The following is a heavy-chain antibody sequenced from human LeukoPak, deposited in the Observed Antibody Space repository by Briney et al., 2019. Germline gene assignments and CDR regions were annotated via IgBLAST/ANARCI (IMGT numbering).Heavy chain of an antibody. CDR2: INPSAGST. Sequence: ASVKVSCKASGYTLINYYMQWVRQAPGQGLEWMGIINPSAGSTSYAQKFQGRVSMTRDTSTSTVYIQLSSLRSEDTAIYYCARTHSWGDKGYFDFWGQGTLVTVSS. CDR1: GYTLINYY. V-gene: IGHV1-46*03. D-gene: IGHD7-27*01. CDR3: ARTHSWGDKGYFDF. J-gene: IGHJ4*02.